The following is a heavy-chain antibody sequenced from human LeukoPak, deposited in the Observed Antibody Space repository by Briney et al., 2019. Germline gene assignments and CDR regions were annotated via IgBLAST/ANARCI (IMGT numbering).Heavy chain of an antibody. CDR3: ARVGGNSRRWWFDP. Sequence: SETLSLTCAVYGGSFSGYYWSWIRQPPGKGLEWIGEINHSGSTNYNPSLKSRVTISVDTSKNQFSLKLSSVTAEDTAVYYCARVGGNSRRWWFDPWGQGTLVTVSS. D-gene: IGHD4-23*01. V-gene: IGHV4-34*01. CDR1: GGSFSGYY. J-gene: IGHJ5*02. CDR2: INHSGST.